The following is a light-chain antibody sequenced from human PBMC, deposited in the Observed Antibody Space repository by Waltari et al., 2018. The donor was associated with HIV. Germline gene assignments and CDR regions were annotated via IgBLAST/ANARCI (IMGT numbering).Light chain of an antibody. CDR2: SAS. J-gene: IGKJ2*01. V-gene: IGKV3-20*01. Sequence: ETVLTQSPDTLSLSPGDTATLSCRASQRISSSYLAWYQQKPGQAPRLLIYSASWRATGIPDRFSGSGSETEFTLTISRLETEDFAVYYCQLYGSSPLYTFGPGTKLDIK. CDR3: QLYGSSPLYT. CDR1: QRISSSY.